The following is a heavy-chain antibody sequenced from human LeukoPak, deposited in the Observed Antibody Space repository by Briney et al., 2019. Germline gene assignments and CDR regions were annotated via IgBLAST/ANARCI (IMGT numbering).Heavy chain of an antibody. D-gene: IGHD5-18*01. Sequence: SVKVSCKASRGTFSSYAISWVRQAPGQGLEWMGGIIPIFGTANYAQKFQGRVTITADESTSTAYMELSSLRSEDTAVYYCARDVYSYGPRGYYYYYMDVWGKGTTVTVSS. CDR1: RGTFSSYA. CDR2: IIPIFGTA. J-gene: IGHJ6*03. CDR3: ARDVYSYGPRGYYYYYMDV. V-gene: IGHV1-69*13.